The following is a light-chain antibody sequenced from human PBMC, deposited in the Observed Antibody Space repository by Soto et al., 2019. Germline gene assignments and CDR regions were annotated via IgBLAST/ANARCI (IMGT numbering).Light chain of an antibody. CDR2: AAS. Sequence: DIQMTQSPSSLSASVGVRVTITCRASQNVNNFLSWYQQRPGKDPQLLVYAASNLAGGIPSRFSGSGSGTDFTITISSLQPEDFATYYCQQTYRTLTCGGGTKVE. J-gene: IGKJ4*01. CDR1: QNVNNF. V-gene: IGKV1-39*01. CDR3: QQTYRTLT.